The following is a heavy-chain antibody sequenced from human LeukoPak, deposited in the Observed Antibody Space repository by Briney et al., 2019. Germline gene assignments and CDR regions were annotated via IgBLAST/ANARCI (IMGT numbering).Heavy chain of an antibody. V-gene: IGHV3-23*01. CDR3: ASLPTVTTGGYYFDY. CDR1: GFTFSSYG. D-gene: IGHD4-17*01. J-gene: IGHJ4*02. Sequence: PGGSLRLSCAASGFTFSSYGMSWVRQAPGKGLEWVSGISGGGVSTYYADSVKGRFTISRDNSKNTLYLQMNSLRAEDTAVYYCASLPTVTTGGYYFDYWGQGTLVTVSS. CDR2: ISGGGVST.